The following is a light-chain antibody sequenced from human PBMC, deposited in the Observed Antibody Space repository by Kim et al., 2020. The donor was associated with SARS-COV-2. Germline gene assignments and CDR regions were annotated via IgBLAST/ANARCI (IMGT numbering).Light chain of an antibody. J-gene: IGLJ1*01. V-gene: IGLV2-14*03. CDR1: GSAVGANNY. CDR2: DGN. Sequence: GRSYTISGTETGSAVGANNYVAWYQHHPGKAPKLMIFDGNNRPSGLSNRFSDSKSGNTASLTISGLQAEDEADYYCSSYATTRSYVFGTGTKVTVL. CDR3: SSYATTRSYV.